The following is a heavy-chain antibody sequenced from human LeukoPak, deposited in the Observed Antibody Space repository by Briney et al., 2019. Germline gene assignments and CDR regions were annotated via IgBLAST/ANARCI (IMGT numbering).Heavy chain of an antibody. CDR1: GFSVSSNY. J-gene: IGHJ4*02. Sequence: GGSLRLSCAASGFSVSSNYMTWVRQAPGKGLEWVSIIYSGGSTYYADSVKGRFTISRDNAKNSLYLQINSLRAEDTAVYFCARSGYSSTWYLQNFELDYWGQGTLVTVSS. CDR3: ARSGYSSTWYLQNFELDY. V-gene: IGHV3-53*01. CDR2: IYSGGST. D-gene: IGHD2-2*01.